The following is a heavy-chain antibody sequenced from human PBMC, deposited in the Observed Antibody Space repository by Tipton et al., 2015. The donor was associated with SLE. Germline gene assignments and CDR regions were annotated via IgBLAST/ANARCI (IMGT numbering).Heavy chain of an antibody. Sequence: LRLSCTVSGGSISSGDYYWSWIRQPPGKGLEWIGYIYYSGSTYYNPSLKSRVTISVDTSKNQFSLKLSSVTAADTAVYYCARARWYSSGSAMGDAFDIWGQGTMVTVSS. V-gene: IGHV4-30-4*01. J-gene: IGHJ3*02. D-gene: IGHD6-19*01. CDR1: GGSISSGDYY. CDR3: ARARWYSSGSAMGDAFDI. CDR2: IYYSGST.